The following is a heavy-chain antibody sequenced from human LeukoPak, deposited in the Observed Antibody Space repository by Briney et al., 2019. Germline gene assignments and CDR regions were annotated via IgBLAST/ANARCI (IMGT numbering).Heavy chain of an antibody. CDR1: GYSFTGYY. CDR3: ARGVAAAGTTHFDY. J-gene: IGHJ4*02. V-gene: IGHV1-2*02. CDR2: INPNSGGT. Sequence: GASVKVSCKASGYSFTGYYMHWVRQAPGQGLEWMGWINPNSGGTNYAQKFQGRVTMTRDTSISTAYMELSRLRSDDTAVYYCARGVAAAGTTHFDYWGQGTLVTVSS. D-gene: IGHD6-13*01.